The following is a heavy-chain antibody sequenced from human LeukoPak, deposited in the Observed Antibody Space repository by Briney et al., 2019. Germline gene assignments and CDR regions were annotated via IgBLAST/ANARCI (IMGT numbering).Heavy chain of an antibody. CDR1: GYTFTSYG. CDR3: ARESALRGFSMMGVYDY. J-gene: IGHJ4*02. D-gene: IGHD2/OR15-2a*01. V-gene: IGHV1-18*01. Sequence: GASVKVSCKASGYTFTSYGISWVRQAPGQGLEWMGWISAYNGNTNYAQKLQGRVTMTTDTSTSTAYMELRSLRSDDTAVYYCARESALRGFSMMGVYDYWGQGTLVTVSS. CDR2: ISAYNGNT.